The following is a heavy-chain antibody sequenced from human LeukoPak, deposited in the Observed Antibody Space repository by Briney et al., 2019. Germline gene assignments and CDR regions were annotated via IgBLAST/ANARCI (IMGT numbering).Heavy chain of an antibody. V-gene: IGHV3-23*01. J-gene: IGHJ4*02. CDR2: ISGSGGST. Sequence: GGSLRLSCAASGFTFSSYAMSWVRQAPGKGLEWVSAISGSGGSTYYADSVKGRFTISRDNSKNTLYLQMNSLRAEDTAVYYCAKVITMIVVVITGFDYWGQATLVTVSS. CDR3: AKVITMIVVVITGFDY. D-gene: IGHD3-22*01. CDR1: GFTFSSYA.